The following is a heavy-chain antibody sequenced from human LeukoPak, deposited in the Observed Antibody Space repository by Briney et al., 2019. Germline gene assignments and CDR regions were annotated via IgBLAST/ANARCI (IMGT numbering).Heavy chain of an antibody. J-gene: IGHJ4*02. CDR3: ARRGNSHGSEY. Sequence: GGSLRLSCAASGFTFSTYAVNWVRQAPGKGLEWVSAISSSGGTTYYADSVKGRFTVSRDNAKNSLYLQMNSLRAEDTALYYCARRGNSHGSEYWGQGTLVTVSS. CDR1: GFTFSTYA. CDR2: ISSSGGTT. V-gene: IGHV3-23*01. D-gene: IGHD5-18*01.